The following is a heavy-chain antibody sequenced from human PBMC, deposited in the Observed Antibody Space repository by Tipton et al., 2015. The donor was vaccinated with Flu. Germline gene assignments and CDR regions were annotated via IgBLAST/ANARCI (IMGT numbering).Heavy chain of an antibody. V-gene: IGHV1-18*01. D-gene: IGHD3-22*01. CDR1: GYTFTSYG. CDR2: ISAYNGNT. CDR3: ARHLNYYDSSGYYEYYFDY. Sequence: QLVQSGAEVKKPGASVKVSCKASGYTFTSYGISWVRRAPGQGLEWMGWISAYNGNTNYAQKLQGRVTMTTDTSTSTAYMELRSLRSDDTAVYYCARHLNYYDSSGYYEYYFDYWGQGTLVTVSS. J-gene: IGHJ4*02.